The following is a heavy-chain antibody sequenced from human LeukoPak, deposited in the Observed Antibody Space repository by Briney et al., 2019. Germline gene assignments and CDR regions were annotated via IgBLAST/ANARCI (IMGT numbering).Heavy chain of an antibody. CDR1: GFTFDDYG. D-gene: IGHD4-17*01. V-gene: IGHV3-30*02. CDR3: AKEIWPTVTTPGHTHFDY. Sequence: PGGSLRLSCAASGFTFDDYGMSWVRQAPGKGLEWVAFIRYDGRNKYYADSVKGRFTISRDNSKNTLCLQMNSLRAEDTAVYYCAKEIWPTVTTPGHTHFDYWGQGTLVTVSS. CDR2: IRYDGRNK. J-gene: IGHJ4*02.